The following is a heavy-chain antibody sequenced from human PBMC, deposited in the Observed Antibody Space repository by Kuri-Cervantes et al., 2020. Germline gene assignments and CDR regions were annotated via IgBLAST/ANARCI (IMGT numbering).Heavy chain of an antibody. J-gene: IGHJ5*02. CDR2: INPNSGGT. V-gene: IGHV1-2*02. Sequence: ASVKVSCKASGYTFTGYYMHWVRQAPGQGLEWMGWINPNSGGTNYAQKFQGRVTMTRDTSISTAYMELSRLRSDDTAVYYCAREYGDYWWFDPWGQPPPVTVSS. CDR3: AREYGDYWWFDP. D-gene: IGHD4-17*01. CDR1: GYTFTGYY.